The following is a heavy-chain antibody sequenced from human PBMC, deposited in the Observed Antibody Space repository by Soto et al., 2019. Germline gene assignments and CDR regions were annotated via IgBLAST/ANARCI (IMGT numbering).Heavy chain of an antibody. CDR3: ARDLRGSGSYYRPQWWVPFYY. CDR2: IYPGDSDT. D-gene: IGHD3-10*01. Sequence: GESLKISCKGSGYSFTSYWIGWVLQMPGKGLEWMGIIYPGDSDTRYSPSFQGQVTISADKSISTAYLQWSSLKASDTAMYYCARDLRGSGSYYRPQWWVPFYYWGQGTLVTVSS. V-gene: IGHV5-51*01. J-gene: IGHJ4*02. CDR1: GYSFTSYW.